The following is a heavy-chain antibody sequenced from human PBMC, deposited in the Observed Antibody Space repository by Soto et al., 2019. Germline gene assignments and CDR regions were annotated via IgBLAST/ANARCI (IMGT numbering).Heavy chain of an antibody. J-gene: IGHJ4*02. CDR2: IYYSGST. V-gene: IGHV4-61*01. CDR1: GGSVSSGSYY. Sequence: QVQLQVSGPGLVKPSETLSLTCTVSGGSVSSGSYYWSWIRQPPGKGLEWIGYIYYSGSTNYNPSLKSRVTISVDTSKNQFSLKLSSVTAADTAVYYCARGGFRDWGQGTLVTVSS. D-gene: IGHD2-21*01. CDR3: ARGGFRD.